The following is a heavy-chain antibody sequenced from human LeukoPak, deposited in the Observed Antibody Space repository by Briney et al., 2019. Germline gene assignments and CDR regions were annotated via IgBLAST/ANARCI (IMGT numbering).Heavy chain of an antibody. CDR3: ARDLNVINRYYDSSGYPTSPY. Sequence: GGSLRLSCAASGFTFSSYAMSWVRQAPEKGLEWVSVIYSGGSTYYADSVKGRFTISRDNSKNTLYLQMNSLRAEDTAVYYCARDLNVINRYYDSSGYPTSPYWGQGTLVTVSS. CDR1: GFTFSSYA. V-gene: IGHV3-53*01. D-gene: IGHD3-22*01. CDR2: IYSGGST. J-gene: IGHJ4*02.